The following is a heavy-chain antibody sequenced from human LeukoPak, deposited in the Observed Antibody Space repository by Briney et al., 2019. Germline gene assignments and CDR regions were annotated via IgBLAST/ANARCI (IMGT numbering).Heavy chain of an antibody. J-gene: IGHJ4*02. CDR1: NYTFGRHW. CDR3: ARHASQGEHYGY. D-gene: IGHD4-17*01. V-gene: IGHV5-51*01. CDR2: IYPSDSNS. Sequence: GESLKISCKGSNYTFGRHWIGWVRQTPEKGLEWMGIIYPSDSNSRYSPSFQGQVTFSVDRSINTAYVQWSSLKASDTAMYYCARHASQGEHYGYWGQGTLVTVSS.